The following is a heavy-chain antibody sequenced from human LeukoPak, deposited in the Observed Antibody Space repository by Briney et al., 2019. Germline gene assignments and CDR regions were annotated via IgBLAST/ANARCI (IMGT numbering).Heavy chain of an antibody. J-gene: IGHJ3*02. D-gene: IGHD6-13*01. CDR2: IYPGDSDT. CDR1: GYSFTSYW. CDR3: ARGVDIAAAGTAAFDI. Sequence: GESLKISCKGSGYSFTSYWIGWVRQMPGKGLEWMGIIYPGDSDTRYSPSFQGQVTISADKSISTAYLQWSSLKASDTAMYYCARGVDIAAAGTAAFDIWGQGTMVTVSS. V-gene: IGHV5-51*01.